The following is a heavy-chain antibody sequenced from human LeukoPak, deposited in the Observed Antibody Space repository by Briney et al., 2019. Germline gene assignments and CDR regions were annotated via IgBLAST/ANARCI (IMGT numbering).Heavy chain of an antibody. D-gene: IGHD4-17*01. CDR1: GGSISSYY. CDR3: ARHGDDDYGDKWTYYFDY. CDR2: IYYSGST. V-gene: IGHV4-59*08. Sequence: SETLSLTCTVSGGSISSYYWSWIRQPPGKGLEWIGYIYYSGSTNYNPSLKSRVTISVDTSKNQFSLKLSSVTAADTAVYYRARHGDDDYGDKWTYYFDYWGQGTLVTVSS. J-gene: IGHJ4*02.